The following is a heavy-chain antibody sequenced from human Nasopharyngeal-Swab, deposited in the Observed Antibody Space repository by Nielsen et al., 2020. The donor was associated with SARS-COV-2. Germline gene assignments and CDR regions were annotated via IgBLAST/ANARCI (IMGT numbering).Heavy chain of an antibody. CDR1: GFTFSSYE. Sequence: GESLKISCAASGFTFSSYEMNWVRQAPGKGLEWVSYISSSGSTIYYADSVKDRFTISRDNAKNSLYLQMNSLRAEDTAVYYCARDKARYNWNLSLGWYFDLWGRGTLVTVSS. CDR3: ARDKARYNWNLSLGWYFDL. V-gene: IGHV3-48*03. CDR2: ISSSGSTI. J-gene: IGHJ2*01. D-gene: IGHD1-20*01.